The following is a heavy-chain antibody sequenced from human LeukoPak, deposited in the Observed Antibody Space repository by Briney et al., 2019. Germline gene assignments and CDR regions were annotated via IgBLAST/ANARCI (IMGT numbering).Heavy chain of an antibody. CDR2: IYYSGST. J-gene: IGHJ6*02. CDR1: GHSINRYY. V-gene: IGHV4-59*01. Sequence: RSDTLSLTCTLSGHSINRYYWSWIRQPPGKGLEWIGFIYYSGSTNYAPSLKSRVTISVDTSKNQFSLKLTSVTAADTAVYYCARDTRPSYYYYYGMDVWGQGTTVTVSS. D-gene: IGHD6-6*01. CDR3: ARDTRPSYYYYYGMDV.